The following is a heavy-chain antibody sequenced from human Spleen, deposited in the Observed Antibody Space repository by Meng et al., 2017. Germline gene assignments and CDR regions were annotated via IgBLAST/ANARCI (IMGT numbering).Heavy chain of an antibody. J-gene: IGHJ4*02. CDR2: MKSNVDGGTV. D-gene: IGHD5-18*01. CDR1: GFTFSNAW. V-gene: IGHV3-15*01. Sequence: GGSLRLSCAASGFTFSNAWMTWVRQAPGKGLEWIGRMKSNVDGGTVDYAAAVKGRFFISRDDSENTFYLQMNSLKTEDTAVYYCAKGGYSYGYWDYWGQGTLVTVSS. CDR3: AKGGYSYGYWDY.